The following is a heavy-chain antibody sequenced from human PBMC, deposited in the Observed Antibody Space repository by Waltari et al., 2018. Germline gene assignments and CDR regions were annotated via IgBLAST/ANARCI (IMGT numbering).Heavy chain of an antibody. CDR1: GFTFSSYG. Sequence: QVQLVESGGGVVQPGSSLRLSCAASGFTFSSYGLHWVRQAPGKGLEWVAVISYDGSNKYYADSVKGRFTISRDNSKNTLYLQMNSLRAEDTAVYYCAKDGAAVAGTGCGDYWGQGTLVTVSS. D-gene: IGHD6-19*01. CDR2: ISYDGSNK. J-gene: IGHJ4*02. V-gene: IGHV3-30*18. CDR3: AKDGAAVAGTGCGDY.